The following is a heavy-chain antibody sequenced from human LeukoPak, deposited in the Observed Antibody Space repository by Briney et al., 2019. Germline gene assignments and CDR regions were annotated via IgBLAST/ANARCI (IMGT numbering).Heavy chain of an antibody. CDR1: GFIFSGSA. V-gene: IGHV3-73*01. J-gene: IGHJ6*04. Sequence: GGSLRLSCAASGFIFSGSAMHWVRQASGKGLEWVGRITSKGNSYATAYAASVKGRFTISRDDSKNTAYLQMSSLKTEDTAVYYCTRVAGYFGLYGMDVWGKGTTVTVSS. CDR3: TRVAGYFGLYGMDV. D-gene: IGHD2/OR15-2a*01. CDR2: ITSKGNSYAT.